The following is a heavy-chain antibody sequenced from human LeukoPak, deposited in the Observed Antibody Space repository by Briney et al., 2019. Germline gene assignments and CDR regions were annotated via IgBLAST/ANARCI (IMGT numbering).Heavy chain of an antibody. CDR2: INQDGRHR. J-gene: IGHJ5*02. V-gene: IGHV3-7*01. Sequence: GGSLRLSCVASGFAFSTYWTTWVRQAPGKGLEWVANINQDGRHRYFVNSVEGRFSISRDNAKNSLYLQIDSLRADDTAVYYCARGGRGWFDPWGQGTLVTVSS. D-gene: IGHD1-26*01. CDR1: GFAFSTYW. CDR3: ARGGRGWFDP.